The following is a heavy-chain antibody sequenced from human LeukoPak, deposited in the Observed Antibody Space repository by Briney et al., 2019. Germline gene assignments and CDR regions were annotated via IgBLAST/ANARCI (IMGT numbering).Heavy chain of an antibody. CDR3: AKERALIVGAINY. V-gene: IGHV3-23*01. D-gene: IGHD1-26*01. Sequence: HPGGSLRLSCAASGFIXSSYAMSWVRQAPGKGLEWVSAISGSGDSTYYADSVKGRFTISRDNSKNTLYLQMNSLRVEDTAIYYCAKERALIVGAINYWGQGTLVTVSS. CDR1: GFIXSSYA. J-gene: IGHJ4*02. CDR2: ISGSGDST.